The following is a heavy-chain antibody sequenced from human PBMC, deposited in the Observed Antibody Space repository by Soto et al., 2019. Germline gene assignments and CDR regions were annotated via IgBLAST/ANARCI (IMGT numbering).Heavy chain of an antibody. CDR3: ARHGESGWYGYNWFDP. D-gene: IGHD6-19*01. J-gene: IGHJ5*02. CDR1: GYSFTSYW. CDR2: IDPSDSYT. V-gene: IGHV5-10-1*01. Sequence: GESLKISCQGSGYSFTSYWISWVRQMPGKGLEWMGRIDPSDSYTNYSPSFQGHVTISADKSISTAYLQWSSLKASDTAMYHCARHGESGWYGYNWFDPWGQGTLVTVSS.